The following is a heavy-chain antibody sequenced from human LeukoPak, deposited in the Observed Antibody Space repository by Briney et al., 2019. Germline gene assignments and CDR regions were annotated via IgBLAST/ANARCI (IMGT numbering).Heavy chain of an antibody. Sequence: QAGGSLRLSCAASGFTFSAFWMHWVRQAPGKGLVWVSRINSDDSRTTYADSVKGRFTISRDNSKNTLYLQVNSLRAEDTAVYYCAKGGKWDVTPFDYWGQGTLVTVYS. CDR3: AKGGKWDVTPFDY. CDR1: GFTFSAFW. CDR2: INSDDSRT. D-gene: IGHD1-26*01. V-gene: IGHV3-74*01. J-gene: IGHJ4*02.